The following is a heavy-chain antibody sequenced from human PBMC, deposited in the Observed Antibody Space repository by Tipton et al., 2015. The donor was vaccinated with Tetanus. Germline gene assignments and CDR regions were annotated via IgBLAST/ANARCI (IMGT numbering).Heavy chain of an antibody. CDR1: GFTLSGHW. V-gene: IGHV3-9*01. J-gene: IGHJ6*02. CDR3: AKDNGGYSYGRYGMDV. D-gene: IGHD5-18*01. CDR2: ISWNRGSR. Sequence: SLRLSCAASGFTLSGHWMHWVRQAPGKGLEWVSGISWNRGSRGYADSGKGRGTISRDNAKNALELQMNSLRAEDTALYYCAKDNGGYSYGRYGMDVWGQGTTVTVSS.